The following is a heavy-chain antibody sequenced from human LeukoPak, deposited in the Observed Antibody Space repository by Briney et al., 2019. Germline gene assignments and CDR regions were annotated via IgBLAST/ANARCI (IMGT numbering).Heavy chain of an antibody. D-gene: IGHD3-22*01. CDR3: ARDVYYYDSSGYSDAFDI. Sequence: GGSLRLSCAASGFTFSSYGMHWVRQALGKGLEWVAVIWYDGSNKYYADSVKGRFTISRDNSKNTLYLQMNSLRAEDTAVYYCARDVYYYDSSGYSDAFDIWGQGTMVTVSS. CDR2: IWYDGSNK. V-gene: IGHV3-33*01. CDR1: GFTFSSYG. J-gene: IGHJ3*02.